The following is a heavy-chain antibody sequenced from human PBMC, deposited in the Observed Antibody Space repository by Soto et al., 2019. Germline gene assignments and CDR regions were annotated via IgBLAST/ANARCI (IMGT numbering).Heavy chain of an antibody. Sequence: QVQLVESGGGVVQPGRSLRLSCAASGFTFSSYGMHWVRQAPGKGLEWVAVISYDGSNKYYADSVKGRFTISRDNSKNTLYLQMTSLRAEDTAVYYCAKDWANYDYVWGSYRSSFDYWGQGTLVTVSS. CDR1: GFTFSSYG. V-gene: IGHV3-30*18. CDR2: ISYDGSNK. D-gene: IGHD3-16*02. J-gene: IGHJ4*02. CDR3: AKDWANYDYVWGSYRSSFDY.